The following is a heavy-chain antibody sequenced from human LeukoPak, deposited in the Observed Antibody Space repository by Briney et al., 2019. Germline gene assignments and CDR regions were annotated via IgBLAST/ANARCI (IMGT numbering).Heavy chain of an antibody. Sequence: PGGSLRLSCAASGFTFSSYAMSWVRQAPGKGLEWVSTISGSGGTGTYYADSVKGRFTISRDNSKSALYLPMNSLRAEDTAVYYCVKDRGGSPFYGMDVWGQGTLVTVSS. V-gene: IGHV3-23*01. CDR3: VKDRGGSPFYGMDV. CDR2: ISGSGGTGT. J-gene: IGHJ6*02. D-gene: IGHD1-26*01. CDR1: GFTFSSYA.